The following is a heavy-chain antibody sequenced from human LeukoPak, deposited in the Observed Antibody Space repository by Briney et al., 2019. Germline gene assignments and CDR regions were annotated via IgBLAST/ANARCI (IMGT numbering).Heavy chain of an antibody. J-gene: IGHJ6*02. CDR3: ASLHIVVVPAAAPGYYGMDV. V-gene: IGHV1-2*02. Sequence: ASVKVSCKASGYTFTGYYMHWVRQAPGQGLEWMGWSNPNSGGTNYAQKFQGRVTMTRDTSISTAYMELSRLRSDDTAVYYCASLHIVVVPAAAPGYYGMDVWGQGTTVTVSS. CDR1: GYTFTGYY. CDR2: SNPNSGGT. D-gene: IGHD2-2*01.